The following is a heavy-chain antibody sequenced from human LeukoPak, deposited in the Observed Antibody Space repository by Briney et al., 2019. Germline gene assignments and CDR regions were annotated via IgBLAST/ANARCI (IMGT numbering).Heavy chain of an antibody. D-gene: IGHD3-22*01. J-gene: IGHJ4*02. Sequence: GRSLRLSCAASGLTFSSYWMHWVRQAPGKGLVWVSRINSDGSSTSYADSVKGRFTISRDNAKNTLYLQMNSLRAEDTAVYYCARGSSLVYDSSKTFDYWGQGTLVTVSS. V-gene: IGHV3-74*01. CDR2: INSDGSST. CDR1: GLTFSSYW. CDR3: ARGSSLVYDSSKTFDY.